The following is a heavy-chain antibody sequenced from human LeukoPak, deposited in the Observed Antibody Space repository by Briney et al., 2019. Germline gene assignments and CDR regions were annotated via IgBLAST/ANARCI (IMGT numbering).Heavy chain of an antibody. V-gene: IGHV4-59*01. CDR3: ARLWGARYYYYGMDV. D-gene: IGHD2-21*01. Sequence: SETLSLTCSASADSISSYYWSWIRQPPGKGLEWIGHIYNSVANTNYNPSLKSRVTLSVDTSKKQFSLKLRSVTAADTAVYFCARLWGARYYYYGMDVWGQGTTVIVSS. CDR2: IYNSVANT. CDR1: ADSISSYY. J-gene: IGHJ6*02.